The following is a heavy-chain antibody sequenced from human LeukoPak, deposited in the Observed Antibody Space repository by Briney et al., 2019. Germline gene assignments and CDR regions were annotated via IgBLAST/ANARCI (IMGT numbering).Heavy chain of an antibody. CDR2: IYTGDNT. Sequence: PGGSLRLSCGASGFTVSSNYMSWVRQAPGKGLEWVSVIYTGDNTHYADSVKGRFTISRDNSKNTLYVQMNSLRAEDTAVYYCARVQVGGYFDYWGQGTLVTVSS. V-gene: IGHV3-66*01. J-gene: IGHJ4*02. CDR1: GFTVSSNY. D-gene: IGHD3-10*01. CDR3: ARVQVGGYFDY.